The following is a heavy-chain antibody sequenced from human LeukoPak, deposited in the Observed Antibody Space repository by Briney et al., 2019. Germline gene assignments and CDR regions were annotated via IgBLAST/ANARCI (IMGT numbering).Heavy chain of an antibody. J-gene: IGHJ4*02. CDR3: AGGYSSSSCFDY. CDR1: GGTFSSYA. V-gene: IGHV1-69*13. CDR2: IIPIFGTA. D-gene: IGHD6-6*01. Sequence: SVKVSCKASGGTFSSYAISWVRQAPGQGLEWMGGIIPIFGTANYAQKFQGRVTITADESTSTAYMELSSLRSEDTAVYYCAGGYSSSSCFDYWGQGTLVTVSS.